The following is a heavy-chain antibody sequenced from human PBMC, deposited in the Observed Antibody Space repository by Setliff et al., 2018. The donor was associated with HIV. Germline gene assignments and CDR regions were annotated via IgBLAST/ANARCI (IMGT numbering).Heavy chain of an antibody. J-gene: IGHJ4*02. D-gene: IGHD4-4*01. CDR1: GGSFSGYY. CDR3: ARGDLGVYHDDSGPTDY. V-gene: IGHV4-34*01. Sequence: SETLSLTCAVYGGSFSGYYWSWIRQSPGKGLEWIGENNYGRTTNYNPSLESRVTISVDTSKNQFSLELSSVTAADTGVFYCARGDLGVYHDDSGPTDYWGQGTLVTSPQ. CDR2: NNYGRTT.